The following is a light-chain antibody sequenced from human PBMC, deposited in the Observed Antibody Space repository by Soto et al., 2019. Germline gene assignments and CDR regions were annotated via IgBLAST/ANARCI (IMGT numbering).Light chain of an antibody. J-gene: IGLJ3*02. V-gene: IGLV2-14*03. CDR3: TSFTSSSTWV. CDR1: SSDVGGYNY. Sequence: SVLTHPASVSGSPGQSITISCTGTSSDVGGYNYVSWFQQHPGKAPKLKIYEVSNRPSGVSNRFSGSKSGYTASLTISELQAEDEADYYCTSFTSSSTWVFGGGTK. CDR2: EVS.